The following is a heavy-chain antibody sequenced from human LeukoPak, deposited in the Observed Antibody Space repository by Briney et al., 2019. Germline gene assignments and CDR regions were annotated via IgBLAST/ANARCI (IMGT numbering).Heavy chain of an antibody. J-gene: IGHJ6*02. CDR3: ARAATYSNYVYYYYGMDV. CDR2: IYYSGST. D-gene: IGHD4-11*01. CDR1: GGSISSVGYY. Sequence: SETLSLTCTVSGGSISSVGYYWSWIRQHPGKGLEWIGYIYYSGSTYYNPSLKSRVTISVDTSKNQFSLKLSSVTAADTAVYYCARAATYSNYVYYYYGMDVWGQGTTVTVSS. V-gene: IGHV4-31*03.